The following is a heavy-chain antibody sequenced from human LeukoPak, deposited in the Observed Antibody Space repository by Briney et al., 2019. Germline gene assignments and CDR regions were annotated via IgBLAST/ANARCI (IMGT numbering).Heavy chain of an antibody. D-gene: IGHD7-27*01. CDR1: GVAISRGGYA. Sequence: SETLSLTCAVSGVAISRGGYAWNWIRQPPGKGLEWIAYIYHSGSTYYNPSLKSRVTISVDPSKNQFSLKLSSVTAADTAVYYCARRDNWGWGRSGYMDVWGKGTTVTVSS. CDR3: ARRDNWGWGRSGYMDV. CDR2: IYHSGST. J-gene: IGHJ6*03. V-gene: IGHV4-30-2*01.